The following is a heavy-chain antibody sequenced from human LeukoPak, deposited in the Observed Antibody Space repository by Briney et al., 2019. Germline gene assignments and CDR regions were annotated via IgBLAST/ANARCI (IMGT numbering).Heavy chain of an antibody. CDR3: ATSIAAAGMYYYSYYMDV. Sequence: ASVKVPCKASGYTFTGYYMHWVRQAPGQGLEWMGWINPNSGGTNYAQKFQGRVTMTRDTSISTAYMELSRLRSDDTAVYYCATSIAAAGMYYYSYYMDVWGKGTTVTISS. CDR2: INPNSGGT. J-gene: IGHJ6*03. D-gene: IGHD6-13*01. V-gene: IGHV1-2*02. CDR1: GYTFTGYY.